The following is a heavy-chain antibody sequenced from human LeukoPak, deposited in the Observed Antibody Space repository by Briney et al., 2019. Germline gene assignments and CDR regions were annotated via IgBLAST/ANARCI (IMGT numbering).Heavy chain of an antibody. CDR1: GYTFTSYD. D-gene: IGHD2-2*01. CDR2: MNPNSGNT. CDR3: AVGGVPAAHDAFDI. V-gene: IGHV1-8*03. J-gene: IGHJ3*02. Sequence: GASVKVSCKASGYTFTSYDINWVRQATGQGLEWMGWMNPNSGNTGYAQKSQGRVTITRNTSISTAYMELSSLRSEDTAVYYCAVGGVPAAHDAFDIWGQGTMVTVPS.